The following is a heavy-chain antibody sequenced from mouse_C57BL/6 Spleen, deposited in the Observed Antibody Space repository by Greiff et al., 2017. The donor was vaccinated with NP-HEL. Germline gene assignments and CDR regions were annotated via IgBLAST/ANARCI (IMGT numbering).Heavy chain of an antibody. CDR2: IDPSDSYT. V-gene: IGHV1-69*01. J-gene: IGHJ3*01. CDR3: ARSEYYGSSYEAWFAY. D-gene: IGHD1-1*01. CDR1: GYTFTSYW. Sequence: VQLQQPGAELVMPGASVKLSCKASGYTFTSYWMHWVKQRPGQGLEWIGEIDPSDSYTNYNQKFKGKSTLTVDKSSSTAYMQLSSLTSEDSAVYYCARSEYYGSSYEAWFAYWGQGTLVTVSA.